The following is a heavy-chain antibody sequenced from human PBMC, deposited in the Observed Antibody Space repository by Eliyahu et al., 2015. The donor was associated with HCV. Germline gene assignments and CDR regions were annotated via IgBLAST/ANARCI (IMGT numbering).Heavy chain of an antibody. J-gene: IGHJ6*02. CDR2: INTGGDT. CDR1: GFTFSRHD. Sequence: EVQLVESGGGLVQPGGSLXLSWAASGFTFSRHDMHWVRQATGKGLEWVSGINTGGDTYYADSVKGRFTISREDAQNSLYLQMNSLRPGDTAVYYCARASEGMDVWGQGTTVTVSS. CDR3: ARASEGMDV. V-gene: IGHV3-13*01.